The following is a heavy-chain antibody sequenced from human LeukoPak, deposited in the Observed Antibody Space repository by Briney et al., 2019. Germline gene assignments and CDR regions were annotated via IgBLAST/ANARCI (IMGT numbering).Heavy chain of an antibody. CDR3: ARDYFDY. CDR1: GFTFDDYA. V-gene: IGHV3-9*01. CDR2: ISWNSGSI. J-gene: IGHJ4*02. Sequence: PGGSLRLSCAASGFTFDDYAMHWVRQAPGKGLEWVSGISWNSGSIGYADSVKGRFTISRDNSKNTLYLQMNSLRAEDTAVYYCARDYFDYWGQGTLVTVSS.